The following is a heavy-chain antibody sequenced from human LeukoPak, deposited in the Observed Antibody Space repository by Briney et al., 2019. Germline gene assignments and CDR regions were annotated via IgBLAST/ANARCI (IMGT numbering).Heavy chain of an antibody. CDR1: GGSISSYY. CDR3: ARYDFNKFFDY. Sequence: SETLSLTCTVSGGSISSYYWSWIRQPPGKGLEWIGYIYYTGSTNYNPSLKSRVTMSVDTSKNQFSLKLTSVTAADTAVYYCARYDFNKFFDYWGQGTLVTVSS. V-gene: IGHV4-59*01. J-gene: IGHJ4*02. CDR2: IYYTGST. D-gene: IGHD3-3*01.